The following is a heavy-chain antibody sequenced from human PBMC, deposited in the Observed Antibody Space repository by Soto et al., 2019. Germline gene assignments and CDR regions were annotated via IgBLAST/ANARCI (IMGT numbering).Heavy chain of an antibody. CDR2: IYHSGST. CDR3: ARDRPSNYYDSSGYEDDAFDI. CDR1: GGSISSSNW. V-gene: IGHV4-4*02. D-gene: IGHD3-22*01. J-gene: IGHJ3*02. Sequence: SSETLSLTCAVSGGSISSSNWWSWVRQPPGKGLEWIGEIYHSGSTNYNPSLKSRVTISVDKSKNQFSLKLSSVTAADTAVYYCARDRPSNYYDSSGYEDDAFDIWGQGTLVTVSS.